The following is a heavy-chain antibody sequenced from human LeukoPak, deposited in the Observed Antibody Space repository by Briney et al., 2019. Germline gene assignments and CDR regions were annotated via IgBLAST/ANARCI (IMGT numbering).Heavy chain of an antibody. CDR1: GFTFSSYS. D-gene: IGHD3-10*01. CDR2: ISSSSSTI. Sequence: GGSLRLSCAASGFTFSSYSLNWVRQAPGKGLEWVSYISSSSSTIYYADSVKGRFTISRDNAKNSLYLQMNSLRAEDTAVYYCARFGGNYYYYYYMDVWGKGTTVTVSS. J-gene: IGHJ6*03. V-gene: IGHV3-48*01. CDR3: ARFGGNYYYYYYMDV.